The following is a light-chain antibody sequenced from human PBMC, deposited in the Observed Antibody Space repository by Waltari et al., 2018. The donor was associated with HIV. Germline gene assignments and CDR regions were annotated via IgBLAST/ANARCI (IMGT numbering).Light chain of an antibody. J-gene: IGLJ2*01. Sequence: QSVLPQPPSASGTPGQRVTMSCSGGSFNVGSNTVTWYQQLPGTAPKLLIYNNNQRPSGVPDRFSGSKSGTSASLAISGLQAEDEADYYCVAWDDSLNGPVFGGGTKLTVL. CDR2: NNN. CDR3: VAWDDSLNGPV. V-gene: IGLV1-44*01. CDR1: SFNVGSNT.